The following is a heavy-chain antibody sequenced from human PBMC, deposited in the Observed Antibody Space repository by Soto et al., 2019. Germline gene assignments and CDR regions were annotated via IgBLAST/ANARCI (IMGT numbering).Heavy chain of an antibody. D-gene: IGHD6-13*01. CDR2: IYYSGRT. CDR3: ARNIVTAGRWFDT. J-gene: IGHJ5*02. CDR1: GGSISISSYY. V-gene: IGHV4-39*01. Sequence: PSETLSLTFTVSGGSISISSYYWGLIRQPPGKGPEWIGSIYYSGRTYYNQSLKSRVNISVDTSKNQLSLQPSSVTAEETDVYYCARNIVTAGRWFDTWGQGTLVTVSS.